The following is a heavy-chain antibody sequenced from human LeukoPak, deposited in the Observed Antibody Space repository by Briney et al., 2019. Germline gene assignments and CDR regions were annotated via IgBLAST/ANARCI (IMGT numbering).Heavy chain of an antibody. J-gene: IGHJ4*02. CDR1: GDSISSHY. CDR3: ARVSWDYYDSSGFFDY. D-gene: IGHD3-22*01. Sequence: SETLSLTCTVSGDSISSHYWSWIRQPPGKGLEWIGYIYYSGSTNYSPSLKSRVSMLVDSSKNQFSLRLSSVTAADTAVYYCARVSWDYYDSSGFFDYWGQGTLVTVSS. CDR2: IYYSGST. V-gene: IGHV4-59*11.